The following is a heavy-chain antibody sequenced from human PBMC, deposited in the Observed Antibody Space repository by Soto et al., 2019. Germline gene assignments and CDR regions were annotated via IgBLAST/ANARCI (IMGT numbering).Heavy chain of an antibody. CDR2: IYPCDSET. V-gene: IGHV5-51*07. J-gene: IGHJ4*02. Sequence: AEFLKICRYSSGYNCNTSCIAGRHQMPGKGLEWMGMIYPCDSETKYSESVQGQNTMSVDNSRSIAYLQWRSLNASDTATYFCATGDWGSKGFFDHWGQGTLVTVSS. CDR1: GYNCNTSC. CDR3: ATGDWGSKGFFDH. D-gene: IGHD2-21*01.